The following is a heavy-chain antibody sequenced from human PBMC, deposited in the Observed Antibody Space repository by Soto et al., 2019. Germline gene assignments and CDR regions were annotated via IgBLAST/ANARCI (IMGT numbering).Heavy chain of an antibody. CDR3: AREMGYYYDSSGYYSDY. J-gene: IGHJ4*02. Sequence: GGSLRLSCAASGFTFSSYSMNWVRQAPGKGLEWVSSISRSSSYIYYADSVKGRFTISRDNAKNSLYLQMNSLRAEDTAVYYCAREMGYYYDSSGYYSDYWGQGTLVTVSS. CDR1: GFTFSSYS. CDR2: ISRSSSYI. V-gene: IGHV3-21*01. D-gene: IGHD3-22*01.